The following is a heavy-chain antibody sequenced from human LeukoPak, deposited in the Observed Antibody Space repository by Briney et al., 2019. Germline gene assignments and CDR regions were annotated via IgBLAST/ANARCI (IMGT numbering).Heavy chain of an antibody. CDR1: GFTFSSYG. D-gene: IGHD3-22*01. Sequence: GGSLRLSCAASGFTFSSYGMHWVRQAPGKGLEWVAVISYDGSNKYYADSVKGRFTISRDNSKSTLYLQMNSLRAEHTAVYHCAKGFYDNSASGVFDIWGQGTMVTVSS. J-gene: IGHJ3*02. CDR3: AKGFYDNSASGVFDI. V-gene: IGHV3-30*18. CDR2: ISYDGSNK.